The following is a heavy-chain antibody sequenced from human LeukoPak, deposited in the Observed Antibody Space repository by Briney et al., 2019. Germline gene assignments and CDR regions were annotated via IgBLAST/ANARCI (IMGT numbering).Heavy chain of an antibody. CDR1: GFTFDDYG. Sequence: GGSLRLSCAASGFTFDDYGMSWVRQAPGKGLEWVSGINWNGGSTGYADSVKGRFTISRDNAKNSLYLQMNSLRAEDTAVYYCARDLSGIAGYTYGRGIDYWGQGTLVTVSS. V-gene: IGHV3-20*04. D-gene: IGHD5-18*01. CDR3: ARDLSGIAGYTYGRGIDY. CDR2: INWNGGST. J-gene: IGHJ4*02.